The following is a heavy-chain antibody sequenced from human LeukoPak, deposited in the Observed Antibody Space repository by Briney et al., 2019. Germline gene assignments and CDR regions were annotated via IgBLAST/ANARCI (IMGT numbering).Heavy chain of an antibody. J-gene: IGHJ5*02. V-gene: IGHV1-46*01. Sequence: GASVKVSCKASGYTFTSYYMHWVRQAPGQGLEWMGIINPSGGSTSYAQKFQGRVTMTRDMSTSTVYMELSSLRSEDTAVYYRARGGHRRYYYTSGSAFDPWGQGTLVTVSS. D-gene: IGHD3-10*01. CDR3: ARGGHRRYYYTSGSAFDP. CDR1: GYTFTSYY. CDR2: INPSGGST.